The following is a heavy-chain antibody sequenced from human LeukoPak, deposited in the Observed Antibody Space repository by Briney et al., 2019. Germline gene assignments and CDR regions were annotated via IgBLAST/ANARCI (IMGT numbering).Heavy chain of an antibody. J-gene: IGHJ3*02. D-gene: IGHD5-18*01. V-gene: IGHV4-38-2*02. CDR2: IYHSGST. Sequence: SETLSLTCTVSGYSISSGYYWGWIRQPPGKGLEWIGSIYHSGSTYYNPSLKSRVTISVDTSKNQFSLKLSSVTAADTAVYYCARTMRDTQVLSAFDIWGQGTMVTVSS. CDR1: GYSISSGYY. CDR3: ARTMRDTQVLSAFDI.